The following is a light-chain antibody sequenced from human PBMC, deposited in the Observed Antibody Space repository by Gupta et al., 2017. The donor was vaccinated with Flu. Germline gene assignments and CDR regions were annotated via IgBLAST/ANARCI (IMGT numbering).Light chain of an antibody. V-gene: IGKV2-28*01. CDR3: MQSLETPYT. CDR1: QSLLHSNGYNY. Sequence: TPGESASISCRSSQSLLHSNGYNYLDWYLQKPGQSPQLLIFLGSNRASGVPDRISGSGSGTDFTLKISRVEAEDVGVYYCMQSLETPYTFGLGTKLEIK. J-gene: IGKJ2*01. CDR2: LGS.